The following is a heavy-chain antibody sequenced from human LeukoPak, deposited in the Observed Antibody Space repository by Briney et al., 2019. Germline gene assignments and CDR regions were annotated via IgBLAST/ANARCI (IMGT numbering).Heavy chain of an antibody. Sequence: GGSLRLSCAGPGFTFSSYWMTWVRQAPGKGLEWVAYIKQDGSEKNYVDSVKGRFTISRDNAKNSVYLQMSSLRAEDTAVYYCRGSDRMVDFWGQGTLVTVSS. J-gene: IGHJ4*02. D-gene: IGHD2-8*01. CDR3: RGSDRMVDF. V-gene: IGHV3-7*01. CDR2: IKQDGSEK. CDR1: GFTFSSYW.